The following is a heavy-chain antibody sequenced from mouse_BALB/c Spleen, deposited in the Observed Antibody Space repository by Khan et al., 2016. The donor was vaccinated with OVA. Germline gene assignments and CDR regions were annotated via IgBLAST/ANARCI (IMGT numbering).Heavy chain of an antibody. CDR3: ARRGYWDFAY. CDR2: LYPGNISN. V-gene: IGHV1S56*01. D-gene: IGHD4-1*01. J-gene: IGHJ3*01. Sequence: VKLLESGPELVKPGASVRISCKASDYTFTSYYIHWVKQMPGQGLEWIGWLYPGNISNNYIERCKGRATLTADKFSSTAYMHLSSLTSEDSAVYFCARRGYWDFAYWGEGALVTVTA. CDR1: DYTFTSYY.